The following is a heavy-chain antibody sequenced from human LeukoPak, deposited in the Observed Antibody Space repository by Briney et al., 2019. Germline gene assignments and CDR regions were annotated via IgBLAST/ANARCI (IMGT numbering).Heavy chain of an antibody. Sequence: GGSLRLSCAASGFTFSSYDMHWVRHATGKGLEWVSAIGTAGDTYYPGSVKGRFTISRENAKNSLYLQMNSLRAGNTAVYYCARETNYYGMDAWGQGTTVTVSS. V-gene: IGHV3-13*01. CDR2: IGTAGDT. J-gene: IGHJ6*02. CDR1: GFTFSSYD. CDR3: ARETNYYGMDA.